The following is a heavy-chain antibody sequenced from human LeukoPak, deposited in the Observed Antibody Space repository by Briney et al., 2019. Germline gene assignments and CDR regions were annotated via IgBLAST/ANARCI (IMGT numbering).Heavy chain of an antibody. J-gene: IGHJ4*02. V-gene: IGHV1-8*01. D-gene: IGHD2-15*01. Sequence: ASVKVSCKASGYTFTSYDINWVRQATGQGLEWMGWMNPNSGNTGYAQKFQGRVTMTRNTSISTACMELSSLRSEDTAVYYCARANIVVVVAATREPPDYWGQGTLVTVSS. CDR2: MNPNSGNT. CDR3: ARANIVVVVAATREPPDY. CDR1: GYTFTSYD.